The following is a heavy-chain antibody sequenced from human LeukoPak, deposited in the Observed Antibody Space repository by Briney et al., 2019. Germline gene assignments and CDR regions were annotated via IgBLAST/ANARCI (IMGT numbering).Heavy chain of an antibody. J-gene: IGHJ4*02. V-gene: IGHV3-9*02. Sequence: GRPLRLSCAASGFTSDDYAMHWVRQAPGKGLEWVSSISWNSGSIGYADSVKGRFTISRDNAKNSLYLQMNSLRAEDTAVYYCARDQIAAVDGYWGQGTLITVSS. D-gene: IGHD6-13*01. CDR1: GFTSDDYA. CDR2: ISWNSGSI. CDR3: ARDQIAAVDGY.